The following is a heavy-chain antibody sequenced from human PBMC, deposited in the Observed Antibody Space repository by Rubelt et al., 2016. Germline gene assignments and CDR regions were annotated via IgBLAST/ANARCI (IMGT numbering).Heavy chain of an antibody. D-gene: IGHD3-22*01. CDR2: ISAYNGNQ. CDR3: AGRDSSGLTGY. CDR1: GYTFTSYG. J-gene: IGHJ4*02. Sequence: QVQLVQSGAEVKKPGASVKVSCKASGYTFTSYGISWVRQAPGQGLEWMGWISAYNGNQTFGQKSQGRVTRTTDPVTRKSYMERRSLGPEDTAVYYCAGRDSSGLTGYWGQGTLVTVSS. V-gene: IGHV1-18*01.